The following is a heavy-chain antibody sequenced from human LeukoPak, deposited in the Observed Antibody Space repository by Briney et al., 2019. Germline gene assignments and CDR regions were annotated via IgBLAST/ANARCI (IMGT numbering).Heavy chain of an antibody. Sequence: SETLSLTCAVYGGSFSGYYWSWIRQPPGKGLEWIGEINHSGSTNYSPSLKSRVAISVDTSKNQFSLKLSSVTAADTAVYYCARGRITIFGVVTLFDYWGQGTLVTVSS. CDR1: GGSFSGYY. J-gene: IGHJ4*02. V-gene: IGHV4-34*01. CDR2: INHSGST. CDR3: ARGRITIFGVVTLFDY. D-gene: IGHD3-3*01.